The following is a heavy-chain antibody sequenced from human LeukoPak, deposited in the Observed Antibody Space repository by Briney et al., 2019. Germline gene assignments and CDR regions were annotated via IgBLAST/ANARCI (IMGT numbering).Heavy chain of an antibody. CDR1: GFTFSTYG. CDR3: ARAHWGSGSYYFDY. CDR2: IWSDASHK. V-gene: IGHV3-33*01. J-gene: IGHJ4*02. D-gene: IGHD3-10*01. Sequence: GTSLRLSCAASGFTFSTYGMHWVRQAPGKGLEWVAVIWSDASHKFYADSVKGRFTISRDNSKNTLYLQMGSLRAEDMAVYYCARAHWGSGSYYFDYWGQGTLVTVSS.